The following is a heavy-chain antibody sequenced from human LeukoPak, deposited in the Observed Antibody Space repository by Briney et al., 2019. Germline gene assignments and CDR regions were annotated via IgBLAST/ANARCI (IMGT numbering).Heavy chain of an antibody. CDR2: IYYSGST. CDR1: GGSISSYY. J-gene: IGHJ6*03. D-gene: IGHD6-13*01. Sequence: PSETLSLTCTVSGGSISSYYWSWIRQPPGKGLEWIGYIYYSGSTNYNPSLKSRVTISVDTSKNQFSLKLSSVTTADTAVYYCARLSGYSSSWGYYYYYYYMDVWGKGTTVTISS. V-gene: IGHV4-59*12. CDR3: ARLSGYSSSWGYYYYYYYMDV.